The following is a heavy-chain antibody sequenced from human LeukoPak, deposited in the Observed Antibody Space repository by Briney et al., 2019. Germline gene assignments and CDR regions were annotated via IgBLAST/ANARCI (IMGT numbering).Heavy chain of an antibody. CDR1: GGSFSGYY. J-gene: IGHJ4*02. D-gene: IGHD2-15*01. CDR3: ASGVATLRY. V-gene: IGHV4-34*01. Sequence: TSETPSLTCAVYGGSFSGYYWSWIRQPPGKGLEWIGEINHSGSTNYNPSLKSRVTISVDTSKNQFSLKLSSVTAADTAVYYCASGVATLRYWGQGTLVTVSS. CDR2: INHSGST.